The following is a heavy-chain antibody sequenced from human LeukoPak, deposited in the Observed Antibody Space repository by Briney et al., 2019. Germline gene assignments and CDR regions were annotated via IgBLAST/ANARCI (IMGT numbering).Heavy chain of an antibody. D-gene: IGHD3-16*01. V-gene: IGHV4-4*02. J-gene: IGHJ4*02. CDR3: ARGPGYDYVWGSYDY. CDR1: GGSISSSNW. CDR2: IYHSGST. Sequence: SGTLSLTCAVSGGSISSSNWWSWVRQPPGKGLEWIGEIYHSGSTNYNPSLKSRVTISVDTSKNQFSLKLSSVTAADTAVYYCARGPGYDYVWGSYDYWGQGTLVTVSS.